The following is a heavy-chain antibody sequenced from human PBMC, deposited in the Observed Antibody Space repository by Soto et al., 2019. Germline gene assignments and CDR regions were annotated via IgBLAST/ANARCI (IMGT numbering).Heavy chain of an antibody. Sequence: EVQLLESGGGLVQPGGSLRLSCAASGFTFSSYAMSWVRQAPGKGLEWVSAISGSGGSTYYADSVKGRFTISRDNSKNALYLQMNSRRAEDTAVYYCAKDLPQYSGYEGGGGYYFDYWGQGTLVTVSS. CDR2: ISGSGGST. J-gene: IGHJ4*02. V-gene: IGHV3-23*01. CDR1: GFTFSSYA. D-gene: IGHD5-12*01. CDR3: AKDLPQYSGYEGGGGYYFDY.